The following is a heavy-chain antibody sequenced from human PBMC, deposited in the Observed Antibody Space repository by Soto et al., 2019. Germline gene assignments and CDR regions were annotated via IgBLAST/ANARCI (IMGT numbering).Heavy chain of an antibody. CDR2: ISSSSSTI. V-gene: IGHV3-48*01. J-gene: IGHJ3*01. CDR1: GFTFSTYS. D-gene: IGHD3-9*01. CDR3: ARGLMLTGFFDAFNL. Sequence: GGSLRLSCAASGFTFSTYSMNWVRQAPGKGLEWVSYISSSSSTIFYTDSVKGRFTVSRDNAKNSLYLQMNSLRAEDTAVYYCARGLMLTGFFDAFNLWGQGTMVTVSS.